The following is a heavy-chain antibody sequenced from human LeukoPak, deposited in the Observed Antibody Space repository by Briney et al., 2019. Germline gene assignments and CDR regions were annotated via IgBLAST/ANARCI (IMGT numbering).Heavy chain of an antibody. J-gene: IGHJ4*02. D-gene: IGHD6-13*01. CDR1: GFTFNIYA. V-gene: IGHV3-23*01. CDR3: AKDRRIAAAYLFDY. CDR2: ISGSGGST. Sequence: PGGSLRLSCAASGFTFNIYAMSWVRQAPGKGLEWVAGISGSGGSTGYADSVKGRFTISRDNSKNTLYLHMNSLRAEDTAVYYCAKDRRIAAAYLFDYWGRGTLVSVSS.